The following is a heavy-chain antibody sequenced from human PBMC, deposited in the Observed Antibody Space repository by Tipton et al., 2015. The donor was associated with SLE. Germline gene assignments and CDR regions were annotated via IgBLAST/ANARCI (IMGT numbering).Heavy chain of an antibody. J-gene: IGHJ4*02. CDR2: IYYSGST. D-gene: IGHD7-27*01. CDR3: ARKGWGYEVVDY. CDR1: GGSISSSSYY. V-gene: IGHV4-39*07. Sequence: TLSLTCTVSGGSISSSSYYWGWIRQPPGKGLEWIGSIYYSGSTYYNPSLKSRVTISVDTSKNQFSLKLSSVTAADTAVYYCARKGWGYEVVDYWGQGTLVTVSS.